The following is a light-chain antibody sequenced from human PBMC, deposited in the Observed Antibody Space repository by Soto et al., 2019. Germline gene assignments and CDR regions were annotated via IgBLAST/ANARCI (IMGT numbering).Light chain of an antibody. CDR1: SSNIVAGYD. V-gene: IGLV1-40*01. Sequence: QPVLTHPPSVSGAPGQRVTISCTGSSSNIVAGYDVHWYQQLPGTAPKLLIYGNRNRPSGVPDRVSGSKSGTSASLAITGLKAEDEADYSCQSYDSSLSGSGVFGGGTKLTVL. J-gene: IGLJ2*01. CDR2: GNR. CDR3: QSYDSSLSGSGV.